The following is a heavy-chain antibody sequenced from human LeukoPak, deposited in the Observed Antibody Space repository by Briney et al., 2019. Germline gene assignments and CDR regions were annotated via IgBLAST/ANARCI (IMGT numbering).Heavy chain of an antibody. CDR1: GFTFDDYA. Sequence: GGSLRLSCAASGFTFDDYAMHWVRQAPGKGLEWVSLISWDGGSTYYADSAKGRFTISRDNSKNSLYLQMNSPRAEDTALYYCAKDKGTDYYYYYMDVWGKGTTVTVSS. V-gene: IGHV3-43D*03. CDR2: ISWDGGST. J-gene: IGHJ6*03. CDR3: AKDKGTDYYYYYMDV.